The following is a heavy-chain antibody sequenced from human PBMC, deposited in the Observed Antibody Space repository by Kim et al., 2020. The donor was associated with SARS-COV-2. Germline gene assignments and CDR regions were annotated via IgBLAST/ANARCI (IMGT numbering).Heavy chain of an antibody. CDR2: INSDGSST. Sequence: GGSLRLSCAASGFTFSSYWMHWVRQAPGKGLVWVSRINSDGSSTSYADSVKGRFTISRDNAKNTLYLQMNSLRAEDTAVYYCATDVLLWFGEDYWGQGTLVTVSS. CDR1: GFTFSSYW. V-gene: IGHV3-74*01. CDR3: ATDVLLWFGEDY. D-gene: IGHD3-10*01. J-gene: IGHJ4*02.